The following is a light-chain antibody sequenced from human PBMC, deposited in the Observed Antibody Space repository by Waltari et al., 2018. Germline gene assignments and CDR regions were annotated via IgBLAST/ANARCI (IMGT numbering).Light chain of an antibody. CDR1: QSLLHSNGYNY. V-gene: IGKV2-28*01. CDR2: LAS. J-gene: IGKJ5*01. Sequence: IVMTQSPSSLPVTPGEPASLSCTSSQSLLHSNGYNYLDWYLQKPGQSPQLLIYLASKRASGVPDRFSGSGSGTDFTLKISRVEAEDVGVYYCMQALQTPDTFGQGTRLEIK. CDR3: MQALQTPDT.